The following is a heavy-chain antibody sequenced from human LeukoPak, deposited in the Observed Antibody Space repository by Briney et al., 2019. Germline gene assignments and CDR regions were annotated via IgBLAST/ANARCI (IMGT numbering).Heavy chain of an antibody. CDR2: IYSGGAI. Sequence: GSLRLSCVASGFAVGSNYMSWVRQAPGKGLEWVSLIYSGGAIRYADSVKGRFTISRDSSKNTLFLQMNDLTVEDTARYYCARRPGNWGQGTLVTVSS. J-gene: IGHJ4*02. CDR3: ARRPGN. CDR1: GFAVGSNY. V-gene: IGHV3-53*01. D-gene: IGHD1-14*01.